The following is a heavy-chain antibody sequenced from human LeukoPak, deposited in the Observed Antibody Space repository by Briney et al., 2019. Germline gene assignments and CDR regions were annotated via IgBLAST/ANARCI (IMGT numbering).Heavy chain of an antibody. CDR1: GGSFSVYY. CDR3: AREWDVAGPDY. J-gene: IGHJ4*02. Sequence: SETLSLTCAVYGGSFSVYYWSWIRQPPGKGLEWIGEINHSGSTNYNPSLKSRVTISVDTSKNQFSLKLTSVTAADTAVYYCAREWDVAGPDYWGQGTLVTVSS. CDR2: INHSGST. V-gene: IGHV4-34*01. D-gene: IGHD6-19*01.